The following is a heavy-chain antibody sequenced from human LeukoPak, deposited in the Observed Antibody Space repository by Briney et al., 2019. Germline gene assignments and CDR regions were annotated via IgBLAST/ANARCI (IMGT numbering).Heavy chain of an antibody. CDR2: ISGSSRYI. CDR1: RFNVSGYY. Sequence: GGSLRLSCTASRFNVSGYYMNWVRQAPGKGLEWVSSISGSSRYIYYSESVKGRFTISRDNAKSSLYLQMNSLRAEDTAVYYCARDFGDGFQTYYFDYWGQGTLVTVSS. J-gene: IGHJ4*02. CDR3: ARDFGDGFQTYYFDY. D-gene: IGHD3-10*01. V-gene: IGHV3-21*01.